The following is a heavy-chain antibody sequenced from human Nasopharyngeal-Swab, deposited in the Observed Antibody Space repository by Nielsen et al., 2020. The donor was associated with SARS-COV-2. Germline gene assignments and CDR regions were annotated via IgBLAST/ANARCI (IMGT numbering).Heavy chain of an antibody. CDR3: ARDYGSGISYFDL. Sequence: GESLKISCAASGFTFSSYSMNWVRQAPGKGLEWVSSISSSSSYIYYADSVKGRFTISRDNAKNSLYLQMNSLRAEDTAVYYCARDYGSGISYFDLWGRGTLVTVSS. J-gene: IGHJ2*01. D-gene: IGHD3-10*01. V-gene: IGHV3-21*01. CDR2: ISSSSSYI. CDR1: GFTFSSYS.